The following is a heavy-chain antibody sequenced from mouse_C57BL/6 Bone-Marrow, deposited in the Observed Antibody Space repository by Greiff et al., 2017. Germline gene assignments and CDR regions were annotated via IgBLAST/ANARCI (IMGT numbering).Heavy chain of an antibody. D-gene: IGHD2-3*01. V-gene: IGHV3-6*01. CDR1: GYSITSGYY. CDR3: ARGWLLRVDY. CDR2: ISYDGSN. J-gene: IGHJ2*01. Sequence: ESGPGLVKPSQSLSLTCSVTGYSITSGYYWNWIRQFPGNKLEWMGYISYDGSNNYNPSLKNRISITRDTSKNQFFLKLNSVTTEDTATYYCARGWLLRVDYWGQGTTLTVSS.